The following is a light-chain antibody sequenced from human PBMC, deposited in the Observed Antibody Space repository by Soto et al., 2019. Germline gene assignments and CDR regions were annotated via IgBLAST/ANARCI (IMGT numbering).Light chain of an antibody. CDR3: QQYNNWPPYT. V-gene: IGKV3-20*01. CDR1: QSGYSSY. CDR2: GAS. Sequence: EIVLTQSPGTLSLSPGERATLSCRASQSGYSSYLSWYQQRRGQAPRLLMFGASSRATGIPDRFSGSGSGTDFPLTIYRLEPEDFAVYYCQQYNNWPPYTFGPGTKLEIK. J-gene: IGKJ2*01.